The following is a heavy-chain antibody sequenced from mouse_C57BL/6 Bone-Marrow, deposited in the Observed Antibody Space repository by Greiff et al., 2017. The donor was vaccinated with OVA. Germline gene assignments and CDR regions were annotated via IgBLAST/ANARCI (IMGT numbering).Heavy chain of an antibody. CDR3: TRDRVITTVVAYWYFDV. J-gene: IGHJ1*03. CDR2: ISSGGDYI. V-gene: IGHV5-9-1*02. CDR1: GFTFSSYA. Sequence: EVHLVESGEGLVKPGGSLKLSCAASGFTFSSYAMSWVRQTPEKRLEWVAYISSGGDYIYYADTVKGRFTISRDNARNTLYLQMSSLKSEDTAMYYCTRDRVITTVVAYWYFDVWGTGTTVTVSS. D-gene: IGHD1-1*01.